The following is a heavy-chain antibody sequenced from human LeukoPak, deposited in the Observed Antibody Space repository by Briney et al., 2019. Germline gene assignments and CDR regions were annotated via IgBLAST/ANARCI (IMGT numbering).Heavy chain of an antibody. Sequence: GASVKVSCKASGYTFTGYYMHWVRQAPGQGLEWMGWINPNSGGTNYAQKLQGRVTMTTDSYTSTAYMELRSLRSDDTAVYYCAREGGTYYYDSSGYYFDYWGQGTLVTVSS. CDR1: GYTFTGYY. D-gene: IGHD3-22*01. CDR2: INPNSGGT. J-gene: IGHJ4*02. V-gene: IGHV1-2*02. CDR3: AREGGTYYYDSSGYYFDY.